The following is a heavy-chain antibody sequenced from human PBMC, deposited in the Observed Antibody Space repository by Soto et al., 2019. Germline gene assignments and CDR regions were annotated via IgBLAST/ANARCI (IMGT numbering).Heavy chain of an antibody. Sequence: ASVKVSCKASGYTFTGYYIHWVRQAPGQGLEWMGWIKPNSGGTNYAQKFRGWVTMTRDTSISTAYMELSRLRSDDTAVYYCARGGRDAGWYVPYFDYWGQGSLVTVSS. V-gene: IGHV1-2*04. D-gene: IGHD6-19*01. CDR3: ARGGRDAGWYVPYFDY. CDR1: GYTFTGYY. J-gene: IGHJ4*02. CDR2: IKPNSGGT.